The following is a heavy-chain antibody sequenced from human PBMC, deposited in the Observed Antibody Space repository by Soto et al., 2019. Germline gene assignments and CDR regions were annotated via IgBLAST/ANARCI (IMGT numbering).Heavy chain of an antibody. V-gene: IGHV3-74*01. D-gene: IGHD2-15*01. CDR3: VKGWSGY. Sequence: GGSLRLSCVVSGFSFSSSWMHWVRQTPEEGLVWVSRINSDGSYINYADSVKGRFTTSRDNAKNMLYLRMNSLRVEDTAISYFVKGWSGYCGQGILVTVS. CDR2: INSDGSYI. J-gene: IGHJ1*01. CDR1: GFSFSSSW.